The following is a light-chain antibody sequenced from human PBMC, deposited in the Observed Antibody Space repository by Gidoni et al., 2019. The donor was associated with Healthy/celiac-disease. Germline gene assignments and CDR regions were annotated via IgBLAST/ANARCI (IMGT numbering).Light chain of an antibody. Sequence: DIQMTQSPSSLSASVGDRVTITCQARQDISNYLNWYQQKPGKAPKLLIYDASNLEKGVPSRFSGSGSGTDFTFTISSLQPEDIATYYCQQYDNLLLTFGGGTKVEIK. V-gene: IGKV1-33*01. CDR2: DAS. J-gene: IGKJ4*01. CDR1: QDISNY. CDR3: QQYDNLLLT.